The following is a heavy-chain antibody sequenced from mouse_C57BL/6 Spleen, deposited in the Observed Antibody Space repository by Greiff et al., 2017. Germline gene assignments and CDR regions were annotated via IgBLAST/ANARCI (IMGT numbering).Heavy chain of an antibody. J-gene: IGHJ2*01. CDR3: ARRAVPSYFDY. CDR1: GFTFSDYG. Sequence: EVQLVESGGGLVKPGGSLKLSCAASGFTFSDYGMHWVRQAPEKGLEWVAYISSGSSTIYYADTVKGRFTISRDNAKNTLFLPMTSLRSEDTAMYYCARRAVPSYFDYWGQGTTLTVSS. CDR2: ISSGSSTI. V-gene: IGHV5-17*01. D-gene: IGHD3-1*01.